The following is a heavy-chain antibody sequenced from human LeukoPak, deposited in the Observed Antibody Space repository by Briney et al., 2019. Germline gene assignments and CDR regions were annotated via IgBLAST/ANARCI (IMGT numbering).Heavy chain of an antibody. CDR3: AKGATYCSSTSCPDVFDI. J-gene: IGHJ3*02. V-gene: IGHV3-21*01. D-gene: IGHD2-2*01. CDR2: ISPDSNYK. CDR1: GFTFSTYS. Sequence: GGSLRLSCAASGFTFSTYSMNWLRLAPGKGLGWVSSISPDSNYKYYVDSVKGRFTISRDNAKSSLYLQMNSLRAEDTAVYYCAKGATYCSSTSCPDVFDIWGQGTMVTVSS.